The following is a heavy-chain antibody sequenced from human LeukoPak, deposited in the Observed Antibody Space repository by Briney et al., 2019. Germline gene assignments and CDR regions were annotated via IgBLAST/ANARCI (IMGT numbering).Heavy chain of an antibody. V-gene: IGHV3-23*01. CDR1: GFTFSSYV. D-gene: IGHD2-2*01. CDR3: AKDLRGSTSFSMDY. CDR2: ISGSGGST. J-gene: IGHJ4*02. Sequence: GGSLRLSCAASGFTFSSYVMSWVRQAPGKGLEWVSAISGSGGSTYYADSVKGRFTISRDNSKNTLYLQMDSPRAEDTAVYYCAKDLRGSTSFSMDYWGQGTLVTVSS.